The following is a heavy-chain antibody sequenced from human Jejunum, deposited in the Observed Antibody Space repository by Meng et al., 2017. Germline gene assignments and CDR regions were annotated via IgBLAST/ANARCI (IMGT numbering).Heavy chain of an antibody. D-gene: IGHD3-10*01. CDR3: ARDGVSFTMVRGGRY. CDR1: GYTFTSYG. Sequence: QVQLGQAGAEVKKPGASVEVSCKTSGYTFTSYGISWVRQAPGQGLEWMGWISTYNGNTNYAQKLQGRVTMTTDTSTSTAYMELRSLRSDDTAVYYCARDGVSFTMVRGGRYWGQGTLVTVSS. V-gene: IGHV1-18*01. J-gene: IGHJ4*02. CDR2: ISTYNGNT.